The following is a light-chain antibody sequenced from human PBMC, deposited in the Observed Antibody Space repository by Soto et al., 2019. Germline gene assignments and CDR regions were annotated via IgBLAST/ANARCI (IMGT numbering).Light chain of an antibody. CDR1: SSDVGNYNY. Sequence: QSALTQPASVSGSPGQSITISCTGTSSDVGNYNYVSWYRQYPGKAPKLMIYAVSRRPSGVSNRFSGSKSGNTASLTISGLEAEDEADYYFTSYTPSSTYVFGTGTKVTVL. V-gene: IGLV2-14*03. CDR2: AVS. CDR3: TSYTPSSTYV. J-gene: IGLJ1*01.